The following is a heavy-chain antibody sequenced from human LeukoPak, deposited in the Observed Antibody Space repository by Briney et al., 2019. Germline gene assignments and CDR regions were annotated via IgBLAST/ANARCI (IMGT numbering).Heavy chain of an antibody. V-gene: IGHV4-39*06. D-gene: IGHD4-17*01. J-gene: IGHJ6*03. Sequence: SETLSLTCTVSDGSTAGTRYYWGWFRQTPGKGPEWIGNINYRGAVYYNPSLRSRATISLDTSKNQFPLRLTSVTAADTAVYFCARVTKYDNSRNNYYMDVWGKGTTVTVSS. CDR3: ARVTKYDNSRNNYYMDV. CDR1: DGSTAGTRYY. CDR2: INYRGAV.